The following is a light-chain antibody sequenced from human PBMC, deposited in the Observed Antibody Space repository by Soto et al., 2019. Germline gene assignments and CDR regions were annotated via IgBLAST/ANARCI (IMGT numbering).Light chain of an antibody. V-gene: IGLV2-8*01. J-gene: IGLJ2*01. CDR3: SSYAGNNKLL. CDR2: EVT. CDR1: TNDIGGYNY. Sequence: QSVLTQPPSASGSPGQSVTISCTGTTNDIGGYNYVSWYQQHPGKAPKLILCEVTRRPSGVPARFSGSKSGNMASLTVSGLQAEDEADYYCSSYAGNNKLLFGGGTKVTVL.